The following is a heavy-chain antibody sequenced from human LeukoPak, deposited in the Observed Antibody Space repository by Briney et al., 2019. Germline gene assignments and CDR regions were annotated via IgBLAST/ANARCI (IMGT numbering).Heavy chain of an antibody. D-gene: IGHD3-22*01. J-gene: IGHJ4*02. CDR3: AKTFSGYYYREFDY. V-gene: IGHV3-23*01. CDR2: ISGSGGST. Sequence: GGSLRLSCAASGFTFSSYGMSWVRQAPGKGLEWVSAISGSGGSTYYADSVKGRFTISRDNSKNTLYLQMNSLRAEDTAVYYCAKTFSGYYYREFDYWGQGTLVTVSS. CDR1: GFTFSSYG.